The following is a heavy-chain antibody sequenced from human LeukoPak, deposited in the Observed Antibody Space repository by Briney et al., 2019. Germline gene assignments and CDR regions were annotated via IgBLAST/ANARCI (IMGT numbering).Heavy chain of an antibody. Sequence: GASVKVSCKVSGYTLTELSMHWVRQAPGQGLEWMGWISAYNGNTNYAQKLQGRVTMTTDTSTSTAYMELRSLRSDDTAVYYCARDFPPLRPTSLGYCSSTSCYRGNWFDPWGQGTLVTVSS. V-gene: IGHV1-18*01. J-gene: IGHJ5*02. D-gene: IGHD2-2*01. CDR2: ISAYNGNT. CDR1: GYTLTELS. CDR3: ARDFPPLRPTSLGYCSSTSCYRGNWFDP.